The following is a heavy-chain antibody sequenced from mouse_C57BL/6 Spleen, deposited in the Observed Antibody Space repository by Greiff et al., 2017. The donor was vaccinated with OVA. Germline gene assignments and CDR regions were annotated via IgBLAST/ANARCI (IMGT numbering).Heavy chain of an antibody. CDR1: GYTFTSYW. Sequence: VQLQQPGAELVMPGASVKLSCKASGYTFTSYWMHWVKQRPGQGLEWIGAIDPSDSYTNYNQKFKGKSTLTVDTSSSTAYMQLSSLTSEDSAVYYCARLGTGYYFDYWGQGTTLTVSS. V-gene: IGHV1-69*01. CDR2: IDPSDSYT. D-gene: IGHD3-3*01. CDR3: ARLGTGYYFDY. J-gene: IGHJ2*01.